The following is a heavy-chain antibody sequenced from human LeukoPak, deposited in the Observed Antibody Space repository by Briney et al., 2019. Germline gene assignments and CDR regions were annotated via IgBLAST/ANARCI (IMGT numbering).Heavy chain of an antibody. CDR3: ARSSWPQRNYFDY. J-gene: IGHJ4*02. CDR2: IYYSGST. Sequence: SETLSLNCTVSGGSISSSSYYWGWIRQPPGKGLEWIGSIYYSGSTYYNPSLKSRVTISVDTSKNQFSLKLSSVTAADTAVYYCARSSWPQRNYFDYWGQGTLVTVSS. D-gene: IGHD6-13*01. V-gene: IGHV4-39*07. CDR1: GGSISSSSYY.